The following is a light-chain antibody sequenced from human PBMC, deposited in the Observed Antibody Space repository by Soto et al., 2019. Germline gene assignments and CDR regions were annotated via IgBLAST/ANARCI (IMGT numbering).Light chain of an antibody. CDR3: QQYGSSPQA. Sequence: EIVLTQSPGTLSLSPGERATLCCRASQSVSSSYLAWYQQKPGQAPRLLIYGASSRATGIPDRFSGSGSGTDFTLTISRLEPEDCAVDYCQQYGSSPQAFGQGTRGDI. CDR1: QSVSSSY. CDR2: GAS. J-gene: IGKJ1*01. V-gene: IGKV3-20*01.